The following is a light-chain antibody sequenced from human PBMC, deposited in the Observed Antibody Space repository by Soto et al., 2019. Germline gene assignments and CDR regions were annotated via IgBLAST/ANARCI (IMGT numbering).Light chain of an antibody. V-gene: IGLV2-8*01. CDR1: SSDVGGYNY. Sequence: QSALTQPPSASGSPGQSVTISCTGTSSDVGGYNYVSWYQQHPGKAPKLMIYDVTKWPSGVPDRFSGSKSGNTASLTVSGLQAEDEADYYCSSYAGSNTWVFGGGTKVTVL. J-gene: IGLJ3*02. CDR3: SSYAGSNTWV. CDR2: DVT.